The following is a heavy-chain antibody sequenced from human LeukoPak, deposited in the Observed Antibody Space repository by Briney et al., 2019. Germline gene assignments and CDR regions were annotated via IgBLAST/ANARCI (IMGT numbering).Heavy chain of an antibody. CDR2: INHSGST. CDR1: GGPFSGYY. D-gene: IGHD5-18*01. CDR3: ARAAQDTALAADY. V-gene: IGHV4-34*01. J-gene: IGHJ4*02. Sequence: SETLSLTCAVYGGPFSGYYWSWIRQPPGKGLEWIGEINHSGSTNYNPSLMSRVTISVDTSKSQFSLKLNSVTAADTAVYYCARAAQDTALAADYWGQGTLVTVSS.